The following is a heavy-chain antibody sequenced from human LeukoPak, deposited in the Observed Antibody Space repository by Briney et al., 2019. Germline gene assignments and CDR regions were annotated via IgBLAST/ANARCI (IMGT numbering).Heavy chain of an antibody. Sequence: SVKVTCKTSGGTFSSYAISWVRQAPGQGLEWMGRIIPILGIANYAQKFQGRVTITADKSTSTAYMELSSLRSEDTAVYYCAIGVLLWFGDLNAFDIWGQGTMVTVSS. J-gene: IGHJ3*02. CDR1: GGTFSSYA. CDR2: IIPILGIA. D-gene: IGHD3-10*01. CDR3: AIGVLLWFGDLNAFDI. V-gene: IGHV1-69*04.